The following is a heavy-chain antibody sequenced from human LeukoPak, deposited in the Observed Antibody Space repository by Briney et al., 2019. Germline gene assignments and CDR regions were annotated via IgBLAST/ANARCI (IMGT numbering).Heavy chain of an antibody. V-gene: IGHV3-49*03. D-gene: IGHD5-18*01. J-gene: IGHJ4*02. CDR1: GFTFGDYA. Sequence: GGSLRLSCTASGFTFGDYAMTWFRQARGKGLEWVGFIRSKAYGGTTDYAASVKGRFTISRDDSKSIAYLQLNSLRTEDTAVYYCSSHTAPRIIAYWGQGTLVTVPS. CDR2: IRSKAYGGTT. CDR3: SSHTAPRIIAY.